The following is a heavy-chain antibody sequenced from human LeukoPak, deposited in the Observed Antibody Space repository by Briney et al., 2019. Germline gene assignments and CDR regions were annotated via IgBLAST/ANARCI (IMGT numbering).Heavy chain of an antibody. Sequence: SETLSLTCTASGGSISSYYWSWIRQPPGKGLEWIGYIYYSGSTNYNPSLKSRVTISVDTSKNQFSLKLSSVTAADTAVYYCARARYSSSWACDYWGQGTLVTVSS. CDR2: IYYSGST. J-gene: IGHJ4*02. D-gene: IGHD6-13*01. CDR3: ARARYSSSWACDY. V-gene: IGHV4-59*01. CDR1: GGSISSYY.